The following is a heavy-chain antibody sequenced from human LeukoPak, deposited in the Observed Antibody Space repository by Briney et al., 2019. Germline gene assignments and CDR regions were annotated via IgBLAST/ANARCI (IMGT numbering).Heavy chain of an antibody. CDR2: INHSGSS. CDR3: APRGDIEHSYVYGKWFDP. D-gene: IGHD5-18*01. J-gene: IGHJ5*02. Sequence: SSETLSLTCAVYGGSFSAYYCTWIRQPPGKGLEWIGEINHSGSSNYNSSLRSRVTISVDTSYKQFSLRLSSVTAADTAVYYCAPRGDIEHSYVYGKWFDPWGQGTRVTVSS. V-gene: IGHV4-34*01. CDR1: GGSFSAYY.